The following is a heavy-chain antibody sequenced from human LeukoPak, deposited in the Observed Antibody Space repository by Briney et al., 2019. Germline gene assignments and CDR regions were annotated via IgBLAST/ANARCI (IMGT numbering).Heavy chain of an antibody. CDR1: GASIISDTYY. Sequence: SETLSLTCTVSGASIISDTYYWGWIRQPPGKGLEWIGSIYYSGSTYYSPSPKSRATMSVNTSTNQFSLKLISVTAADTALYYCARNFYASSGYYLDDFYFDFWGQGTLVTVSS. D-gene: IGHD3-22*01. CDR3: ARNFYASSGYYLDDFYFDF. CDR2: IYYSGST. J-gene: IGHJ4*02. V-gene: IGHV4-39*07.